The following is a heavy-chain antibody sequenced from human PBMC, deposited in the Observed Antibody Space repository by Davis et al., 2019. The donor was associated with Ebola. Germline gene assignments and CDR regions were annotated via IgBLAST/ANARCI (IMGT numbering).Heavy chain of an antibody. V-gene: IGHV4-59*11. CDR3: AATRAAAKPFDP. CDR1: GVSTSTHF. Sequence: GSLRLSCNVPGVSTSTHFWSWIRQPPGKGLEWIGYFYYSGSTNYNPSLKSRATISADMSKNQLFLKLSSVTAADTAVYYCAATRAAAKPFDPWAREPWSPSPQ. J-gene: IGHJ5*02. D-gene: IGHD6-13*01. CDR2: FYYSGST.